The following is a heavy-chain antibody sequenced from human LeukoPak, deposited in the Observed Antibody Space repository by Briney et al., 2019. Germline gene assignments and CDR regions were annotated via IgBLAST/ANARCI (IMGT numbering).Heavy chain of an antibody. D-gene: IGHD6-19*01. CDR1: GFTFNSYW. V-gene: IGHV3-74*01. J-gene: IGHJ5*02. CDR3: ARDFSGWYYNWFDP. Sequence: PGGSLRPSCAASGFTFNSYWMHWVRQAPGKGLVWVSRINSDGTGTTYADSVKGRFTISRDNAKNTLYLQMNSLRAEDTAVYYCARDFSGWYYNWFDPWGQGTLVPSPQ. CDR2: INSDGTGT.